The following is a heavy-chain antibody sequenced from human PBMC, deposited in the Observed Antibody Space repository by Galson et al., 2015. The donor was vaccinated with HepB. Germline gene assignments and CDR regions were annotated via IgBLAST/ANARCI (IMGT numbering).Heavy chain of an antibody. Sequence: SLRLSCAASGFTFDDYTMHWVRQAPGKGLEWVSLISWDGGSTYYADSVKGRFTISRDNSKNSLYLQMNSLRTEDTALYYCAKDRIAVAANNYYYGMDVWGQGTTVTVSS. V-gene: IGHV3-43*01. CDR3: AKDRIAVAANNYYYGMDV. D-gene: IGHD6-19*01. J-gene: IGHJ6*02. CDR2: ISWDGGST. CDR1: GFTFDDYT.